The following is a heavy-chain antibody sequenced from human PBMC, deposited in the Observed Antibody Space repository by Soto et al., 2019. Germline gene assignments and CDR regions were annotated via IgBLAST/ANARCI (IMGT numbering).Heavy chain of an antibody. CDR1: GYTFTDYA. CDR2: INAGNGNT. Sequence: QVQVVQSGAEEKKPGASLKVSCTASGYTFTDYAMHWVRQAPGQRLEWMGWINAGNGNTKYSQKFQGRVTITRDTSASTAYMQLSSPRSEDTAVYYCARAVAVPADFDYWGQGTLVTVSS. V-gene: IGHV1-3*05. D-gene: IGHD6-19*01. J-gene: IGHJ4*02. CDR3: ARAVAVPADFDY.